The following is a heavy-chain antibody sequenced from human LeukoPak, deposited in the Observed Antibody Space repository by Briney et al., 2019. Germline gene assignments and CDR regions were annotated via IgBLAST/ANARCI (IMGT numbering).Heavy chain of an antibody. CDR2: INTNTGNP. J-gene: IGHJ4*02. V-gene: IGHV7-4-1*02. D-gene: IGHD3-3*01. Sequence: GASVKVSCKASGYTFTSYAINWVRQAPGQGLEWMGWINTNTGNPTYAQGFTGRFVVSLDTSVSTAYLQISSLKAEDTAVYYCARSYYHFWSDYQYPGDYWGQGTLVSVSS. CDR1: GYTFTSYA. CDR3: ARSYYHFWSDYQYPGDY.